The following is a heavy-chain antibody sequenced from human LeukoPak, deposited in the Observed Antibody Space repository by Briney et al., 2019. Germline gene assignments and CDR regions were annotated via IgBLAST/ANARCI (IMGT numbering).Heavy chain of an antibody. CDR1: GGTFSNYA. CDR2: INPSGSST. Sequence: ASVKVSCKASGGTFSNYAISWVRQAPGQGPEWMGIINPSGSSTSYAQKFQGRVTMTRDTSTSTVYMELSSLSSDDTAVYYCARSLAAVTTGASYWGQGTLVTVSS. J-gene: IGHJ4*02. V-gene: IGHV1-46*01. CDR3: ARSLAAVTTGASY. D-gene: IGHD4-17*01.